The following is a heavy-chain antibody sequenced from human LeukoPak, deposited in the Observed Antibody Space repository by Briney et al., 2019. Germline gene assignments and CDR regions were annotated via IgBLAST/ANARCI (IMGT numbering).Heavy chain of an antibody. CDR1: GGSLSSSRYY. J-gene: IGHJ4*02. Sequence: SEPLSLIRTVSGGSLSSSRYYWRWTRQPPAKGLEWIESIYYSGSTYDNPSLMSRVTISVDTSKNQFSLKLSSVTAADTAVYYCARLLYEWELLRPDYWGEGTLVTVSS. CDR2: IYYSGST. D-gene: IGHD1-26*01. V-gene: IGHV4-39*01. CDR3: ARLLYEWELLRPDY.